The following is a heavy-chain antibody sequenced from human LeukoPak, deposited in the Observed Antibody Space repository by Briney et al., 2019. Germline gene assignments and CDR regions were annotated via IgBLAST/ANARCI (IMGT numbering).Heavy chain of an antibody. Sequence: GASVKVSCKASGYTFTSYAMHWVRQAPGQRLEWMGWINAGNGNTKYSQKFQGRVTITRDTSASTAYMELSSLRSEDTAVYYCARVLTDYYGMDVWGQGTTVTVSS. CDR3: ARVLTDYYGMDV. CDR1: GYTFTSYA. D-gene: IGHD3-9*01. CDR2: INAGNGNT. V-gene: IGHV1-3*01. J-gene: IGHJ6*02.